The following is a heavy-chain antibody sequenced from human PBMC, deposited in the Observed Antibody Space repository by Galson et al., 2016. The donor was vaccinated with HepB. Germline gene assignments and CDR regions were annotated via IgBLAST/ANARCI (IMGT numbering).Heavy chain of an antibody. CDR3: ATETSNGRPDPFDI. CDR2: LNPGNGDT. J-gene: IGHJ3*02. CDR1: AYRFTGRT. D-gene: IGHD2-8*01. Sequence: SVKVSCKASAYRFTGRTMHWVRQAPGQGLEWLGWLNPGNGDTVYAQKFRGRVTMVRDEPSNNTVYMELSGLASDDPSMYFCATETSNGRPDPFDIWGQRAMVTVSS. V-gene: IGHV1-2*02.